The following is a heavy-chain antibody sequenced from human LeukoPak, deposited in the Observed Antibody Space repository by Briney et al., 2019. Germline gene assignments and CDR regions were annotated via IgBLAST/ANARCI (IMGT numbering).Heavy chain of an antibody. CDR3: ARDPYSGSYGDYYYYYMDV. Sequence: ETLSLTCAVYGGSFSGYYWSWVRQAPGKGLEWVSSIPSSGTYIYYADSVKGRFTISRDNAKNSLYLQMNSLRPEDTAVYYCARDPYSGSYGDYYYYYMDVWGKGTTVTISS. D-gene: IGHD1-26*01. CDR1: GGSFSGYY. J-gene: IGHJ6*03. V-gene: IGHV3-21*01. CDR2: IPSSGTYI.